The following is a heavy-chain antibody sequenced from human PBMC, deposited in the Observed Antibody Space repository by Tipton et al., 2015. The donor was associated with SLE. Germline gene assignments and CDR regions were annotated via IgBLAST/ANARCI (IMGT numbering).Heavy chain of an antibody. V-gene: IGHV4-39*01. CDR1: GASISDGENH. CDR3: SRHLPFRPDSRVGDSSFVP. D-gene: IGHD3-3*02. J-gene: IGHJ5*02. CDR2: VHHSGAS. Sequence: TLSLTCIVSGASISDGENHWAWLRQPPGKGLEWIGSVHHSGASYYSPSIKSRLTISMDTSKNQFSLRLSSVIAADTAVYYCSRHLPFRPDSRVGDSSFVPWGLVIPVTPSS.